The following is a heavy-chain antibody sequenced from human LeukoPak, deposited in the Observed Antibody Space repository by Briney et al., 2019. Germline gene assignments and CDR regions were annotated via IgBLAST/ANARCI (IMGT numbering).Heavy chain of an antibody. CDR1: GYTFTSYD. D-gene: IGHD3-10*01. J-gene: IGHJ5*02. Sequence: ASVKVSCKASGYTFTSYDINWVRQATGQGLEWMGWMNPNSGNTGYAQKFQGRVTMTRNTSISTAYMELSSLRSEDTAVYYCARGPTRYYYYGSGSPLYNWFDPWGQGTLVTVSS. CDR2: MNPNSGNT. V-gene: IGHV1-8*01. CDR3: ARGPTRYYYYGSGSPLYNWFDP.